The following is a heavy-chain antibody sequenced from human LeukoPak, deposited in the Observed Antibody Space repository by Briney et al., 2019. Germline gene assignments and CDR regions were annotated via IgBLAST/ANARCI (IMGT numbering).Heavy chain of an antibody. D-gene: IGHD6-13*01. J-gene: IGHJ5*02. CDR2: IYYSGST. V-gene: IGHV4-39*01. CDR1: GGSISSSSYY. CDR3: ARPKGAAAGIGWFDP. Sequence: SETLSLTCTVSGGSISSSSYYWGWIRQPPGKGLEWIGSIYYSGSTYYNPSLKSRVTISVDTSKNQFSLKLSSVTAADTAVYYCARPKGAAAGIGWFDPWGQGTLVTVSS.